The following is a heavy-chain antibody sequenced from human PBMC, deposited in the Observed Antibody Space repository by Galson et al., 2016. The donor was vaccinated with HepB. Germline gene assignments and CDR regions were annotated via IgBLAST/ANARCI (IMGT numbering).Heavy chain of an antibody. Sequence: SLRLPCAASGFIFSNYWMHWVRQAPGKGLVWVSRIHSDGSTTSYADSVKGRFTVSRDNAKNTLYMQMNSLRAEDTAVYYCARESPTTAGAFDIWGQGTMVTVSS. CDR2: IHSDGSTT. CDR1: GFIFSNYW. CDR3: ARESPTTAGAFDI. V-gene: IGHV3-74*01. D-gene: IGHD4-17*01. J-gene: IGHJ3*02.